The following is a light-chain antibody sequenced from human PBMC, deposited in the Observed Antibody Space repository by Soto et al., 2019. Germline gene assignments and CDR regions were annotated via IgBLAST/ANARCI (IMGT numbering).Light chain of an antibody. Sequence: EIVMTQSPATLSVSPGERATLSCRAGQGVTTNFAWYQQKSGQSPRLLIYDVSIRANGVPARFSGTGSETDFTLTISGLQSEDSAVYFCQQYNNWPFSFGQGTRVEIK. V-gene: IGKV3-15*01. J-gene: IGKJ5*01. CDR3: QQYNNWPFS. CDR2: DVS. CDR1: QGVTTN.